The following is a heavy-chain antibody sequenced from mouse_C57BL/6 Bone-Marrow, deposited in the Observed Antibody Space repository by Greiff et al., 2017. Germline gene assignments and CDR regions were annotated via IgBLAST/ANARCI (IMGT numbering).Heavy chain of an antibody. J-gene: IGHJ4*01. CDR3: ARHEDYGSSWGYYAMDY. CDR2: ISNGGGST. V-gene: IGHV5-12*01. Sequence: EVKLVESGGGLVQPGGSLKLSCAASGFTFSDYYMYGVRQTPEKRLEWVAYISNGGGSTYYPDTVKGRFTISRDNAKNTLYLQMSRLKSEDTAMYYCARHEDYGSSWGYYAMDYWGQGTSVTVSS. D-gene: IGHD1-1*01. CDR1: GFTFSDYY.